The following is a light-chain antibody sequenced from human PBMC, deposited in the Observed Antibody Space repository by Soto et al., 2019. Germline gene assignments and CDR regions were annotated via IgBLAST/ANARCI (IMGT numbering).Light chain of an antibody. CDR1: SSDVGHYSY. V-gene: IGLV2-14*03. CDR2: DVS. J-gene: IGLJ1*01. Sequence: QSVLTQPASVSGSPGQSITISCTGTSSDVGHYSYVSWYQQHPGNAPKLVIYDVSIRASGVSDRFSGSKSGNTASLTISGLQAEDEADYYCCSYTTTTSRVFGTGTKVTVL. CDR3: CSYTTTTSRV.